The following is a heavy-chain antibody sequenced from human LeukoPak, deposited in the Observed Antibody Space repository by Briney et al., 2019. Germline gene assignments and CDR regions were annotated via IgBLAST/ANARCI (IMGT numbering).Heavy chain of an antibody. J-gene: IGHJ5*02. CDR2: FYYGGST. CDR1: GGSISTVPYY. D-gene: IGHD6-25*01. CDR3: ARRTTFSSGFDP. Sequence: SETLSLTCSASGGSISTVPYYWGSIRQPPGKGLEWIGSFYYGGSTFYNPSLKSRVTISVDTSKNQFSLRLTSVTAADTAVYYCARRTTFSSGFDPWGQGTLVSVSS. V-gene: IGHV4-39*01.